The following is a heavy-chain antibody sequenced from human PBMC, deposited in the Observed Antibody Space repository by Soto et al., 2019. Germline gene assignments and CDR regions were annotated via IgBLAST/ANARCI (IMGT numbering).Heavy chain of an antibody. Sequence: VQLVQSEAEVKKPGASVKVSCKASGYTLSSYGIHWVRQAPGQRLEWMGWINGGNGDTMYAQKFQDRVTMTRGTSANTAYMEVSSLAAKDTAVYYCARGRSLFRAGDTSVNFFGYWGQGTLVTVSS. CDR1: GYTLSSYG. CDR3: ARGRSLFRAGDTSVNFFGY. J-gene: IGHJ4*02. D-gene: IGHD1-26*01. V-gene: IGHV1-3*01. CDR2: INGGNGDT.